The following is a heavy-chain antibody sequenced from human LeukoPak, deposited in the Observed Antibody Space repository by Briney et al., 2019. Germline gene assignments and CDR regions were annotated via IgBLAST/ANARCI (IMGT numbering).Heavy chain of an antibody. D-gene: IGHD3-22*01. CDR1: GFTVSSNY. CDR3: ASYYYDSSGYYFSNY. Sequence: GGSLRLSCAASGFTVSSNYMSWVRQAPGKGLEWVSVIYSGGSTYYADSVKGRFTISRDNSKNTLYLQMNSLRAEDTAVYYCASYYYDSSGYYFSNYWGQGTLVTVSS. V-gene: IGHV3-66*01. J-gene: IGHJ4*02. CDR2: IYSGGST.